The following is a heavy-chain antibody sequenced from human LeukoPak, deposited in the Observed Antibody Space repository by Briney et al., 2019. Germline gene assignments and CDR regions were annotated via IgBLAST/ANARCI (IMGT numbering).Heavy chain of an antibody. V-gene: IGHV4-34*01. D-gene: IGHD3-10*01. CDR1: GGSFSGYY. J-gene: IGHJ6*02. CDR2: INHSGST. CDR3: ARVPSRRFGITMVRGVKYYGMDV. Sequence: PSETLSLTCAVYGGSFSGYYWSWIRQPPGKGLEWIGEINHSGSTNYNPSLKSQVTISVDTSKNQFSLKLSSVTAADTAVYYCARVPSRRFGITMVRGVKYYGMDVLGQGTTVTVS.